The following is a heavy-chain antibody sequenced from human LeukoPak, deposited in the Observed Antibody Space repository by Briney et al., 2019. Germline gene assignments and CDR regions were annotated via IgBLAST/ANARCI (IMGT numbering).Heavy chain of an antibody. CDR2: INHSGST. CDR1: GGSFSGYY. D-gene: IGHD2-2*01. CDR3: AIHIVVVPAAKKKNRFDP. Sequence: SETLSLTCAVYGGSFSGYYWSWTRQPPGKGLEWIGEINHSGSTNYNPSLKSRVTISVDTSKNQFSLKLSSVTAADTAVYYCAIHIVVVPAAKKKNRFDPWGQGTLVTVSS. J-gene: IGHJ5*02. V-gene: IGHV4-34*01.